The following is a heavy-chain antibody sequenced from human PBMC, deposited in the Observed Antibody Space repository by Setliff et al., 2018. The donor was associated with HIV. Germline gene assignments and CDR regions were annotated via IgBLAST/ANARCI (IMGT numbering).Heavy chain of an antibody. CDR3: ARLRTGGYYYYGMDV. D-gene: IGHD2-15*01. CDR1: GGSISSSSYY. J-gene: IGHJ6*02. Sequence: PSETLSLTCTVSGGSISSSSYYWGWIRQPPGKGLEWIGSIYYSGSTYYNPSLKSRVTISVDTSKNQFSLKLSSVTAADTAVYYCARLRTGGYYYYGMDVWGQGTTGTVSS. V-gene: IGHV4-39*01. CDR2: IYYSGST.